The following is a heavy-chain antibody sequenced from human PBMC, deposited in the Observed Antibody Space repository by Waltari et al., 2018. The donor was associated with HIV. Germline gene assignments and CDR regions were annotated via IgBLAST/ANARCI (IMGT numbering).Heavy chain of an antibody. CDR2: IIPILGIA. CDR3: ATRRLAAAGSPLYYYYGMDV. CDR1: GGTFSSYA. V-gene: IGHV1-69*04. D-gene: IGHD6-13*01. Sequence: QVELVQSGAEVKKPGSSVKVSCKASGGTFSSYAISWVRQAPGQGLEWMGRIIPILGIANYAQKFQGRVTITADKSTSTAYMELSSLRSEDTAVYYCATRRLAAAGSPLYYYYGMDVWGQGTTVTVSS. J-gene: IGHJ6*02.